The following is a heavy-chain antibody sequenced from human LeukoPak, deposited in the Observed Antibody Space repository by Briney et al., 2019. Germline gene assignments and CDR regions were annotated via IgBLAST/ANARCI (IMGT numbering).Heavy chain of an antibody. J-gene: IGHJ4*02. CDR2: ISGSGGST. Sequence: GGSLRLSCAASGFTFSSYAMSWVRQAPGKGLVWVSAISGSGGSTYYADSVKGRFTISRDNSKNTLYLQMNSLRAEDTAVYYCAKDNGITMIVVVITYYFDYWGQGTLVTVSS. V-gene: IGHV3-23*01. D-gene: IGHD3-22*01. CDR3: AKDNGITMIVVVITYYFDY. CDR1: GFTFSSYA.